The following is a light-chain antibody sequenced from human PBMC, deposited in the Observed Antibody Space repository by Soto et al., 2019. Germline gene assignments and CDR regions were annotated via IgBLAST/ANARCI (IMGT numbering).Light chain of an antibody. V-gene: IGLV1-51*01. Sequence: QSVLTQPPSVSAAPGQKLTISCSGSSSNIGNNYVSWYRQLPGTAPKVLIYDNDKRPSGIPDRFSGSKSGTSATLGITGLQTGDEAHYYCGTWDSSLSAVVFGGGTKVTVL. J-gene: IGLJ2*01. CDR3: GTWDSSLSAVV. CDR2: DND. CDR1: SSNIGNNY.